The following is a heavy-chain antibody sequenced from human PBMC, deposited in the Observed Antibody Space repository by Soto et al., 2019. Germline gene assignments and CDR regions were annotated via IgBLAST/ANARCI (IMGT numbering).Heavy chain of an antibody. J-gene: IGHJ4*02. Sequence: QVQLVQSGAEVKKPGSSVKVSCKASGGPFSNDIITWVRQAPGQGLEWMGRIIPLLSTSTYAQKSQGRLTITADRSTGTAYMELNNLRSEDTAVYYCARDSPIGSTFSGYDAIDYWGQGTRITVSS. D-gene: IGHD5-12*01. CDR3: ARDSPIGSTFSGYDAIDY. CDR1: GGPFSNDI. CDR2: IIPLLSTS. V-gene: IGHV1-69*08.